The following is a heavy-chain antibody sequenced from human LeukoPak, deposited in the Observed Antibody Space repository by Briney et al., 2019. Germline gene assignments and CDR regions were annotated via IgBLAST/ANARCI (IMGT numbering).Heavy chain of an antibody. J-gene: IGHJ6*02. CDR1: GVSISSGDYY. Sequence: SETLSLTCSVSGVSISSGDYYWSWIRQPPGKGLEWIGHISYSGTTHYNPSLKSRVTISADASKNHFSLKMSSVTAADTAVYYCARDENHYDILTGHYNVDYHFGIYVWGQGTTVTVSS. V-gene: IGHV4-30-4*01. CDR2: ISYSGTT. CDR3: ARDENHYDILTGHYNVDYHFGIYV. D-gene: IGHD3-9*01.